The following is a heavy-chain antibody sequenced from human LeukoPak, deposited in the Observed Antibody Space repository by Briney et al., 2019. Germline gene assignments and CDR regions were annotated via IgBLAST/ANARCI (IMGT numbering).Heavy chain of an antibody. V-gene: IGHV4-59*01. CDR2: IYYSGST. CDR3: ARDLGAVAGPIDY. D-gene: IGHD6-19*01. CDR1: GGSISSYY. J-gene: IGHJ4*02. Sequence: SETLSLTCTVSGGSISSYYWSWIRQPPGKGLEWIGYIYYSGSTNYNPSLKSRVTISVDTSKNQFSLKLSSVTAADTAVYYCARDLGAVAGPIDYWGQGTLVTVSS.